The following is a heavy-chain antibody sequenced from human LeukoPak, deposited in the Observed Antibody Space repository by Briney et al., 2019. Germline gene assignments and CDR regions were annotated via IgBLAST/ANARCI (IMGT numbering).Heavy chain of an antibody. V-gene: IGHV1-69*05. CDR2: IIPIFGTA. Sequence: SVKVSCKASGGTFSSYAISWVRQAPGQGLEWMGGIIPIFGTANYAQKFQGRVTITTDESTSTAYMELSSVRSEDAAVYSCSLVLRFLEWLFRGYYYMDVWGKGTTVTVSS. J-gene: IGHJ6*03. D-gene: IGHD3-3*01. CDR1: GGTFSSYA. CDR3: SLVLRFLEWLFRGYYYMDV.